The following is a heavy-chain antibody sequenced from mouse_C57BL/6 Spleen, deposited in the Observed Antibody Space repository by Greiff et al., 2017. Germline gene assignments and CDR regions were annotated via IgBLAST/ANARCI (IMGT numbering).Heavy chain of an antibody. Sequence: EVQLVESGPGLVKPSQSLSLTCSVTGYSITSGYYWNWIRQFPGNKLEWMGYISYDGSNNYNPSLKNRISITRDTSKNQFFLKLNSVTTEDTATYYCASPWDEWYFDVWGTGTTVTVSS. CDR2: ISYDGSN. CDR3: ASPWDEWYFDV. J-gene: IGHJ1*03. CDR1: GYSITSGYY. V-gene: IGHV3-6*01. D-gene: IGHD4-1*01.